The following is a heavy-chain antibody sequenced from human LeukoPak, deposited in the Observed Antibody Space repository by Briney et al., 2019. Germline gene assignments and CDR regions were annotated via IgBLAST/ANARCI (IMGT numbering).Heavy chain of an antibody. D-gene: IGHD4-17*01. Sequence: SETLSLTCTVSGGSMSSYYWSWIRQPPGEGLEWIGYINYSGSTTYNPSLRSRVTMSVDTSKNQFSLKLTPVTAADTAVYHCARGANYGDYGLDAFDVWGQGTMVTVSS. J-gene: IGHJ3*01. CDR3: ARGANYGDYGLDAFDV. CDR1: GGSMSSYY. CDR2: INYSGST. V-gene: IGHV4-59*01.